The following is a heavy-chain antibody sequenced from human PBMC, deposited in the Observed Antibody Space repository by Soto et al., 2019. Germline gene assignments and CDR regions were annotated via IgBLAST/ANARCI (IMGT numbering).Heavy chain of an antibody. CDR2: ISAYNGNT. J-gene: IGHJ5*02. D-gene: IGHD3-10*02. CDR3: TGDSLGMYGARDP. Sequence: QVQLVQSGAEVKKPGASVKVSCKASGYTFTSYGISWVRQAPGQGLEWMGWISAYNGNTNYAQKLQGRVTMTTDTSPSTAYMELRSLISDDSAVYYCTGDSLGMYGARDPWGQGTLVTVSS. CDR1: GYTFTSYG. V-gene: IGHV1-18*04.